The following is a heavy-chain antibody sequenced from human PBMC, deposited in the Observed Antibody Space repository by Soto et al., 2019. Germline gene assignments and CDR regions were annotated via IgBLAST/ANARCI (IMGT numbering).Heavy chain of an antibody. CDR3: TPLSP. V-gene: IGHV3-15*07. Sequence: EVQLVESGGGLVKPGGSLRLSCAASGFIFSNAWMNWVRQAPGKGLEWVGRIKSKADGGTIDYAAPVKGRFTISRDDSKNMLYLQMSSLKIEDTALYYCTPLSPWGQGTLVTVSS. CDR1: GFIFSNAW. CDR2: IKSKADGGTI. J-gene: IGHJ5*02.